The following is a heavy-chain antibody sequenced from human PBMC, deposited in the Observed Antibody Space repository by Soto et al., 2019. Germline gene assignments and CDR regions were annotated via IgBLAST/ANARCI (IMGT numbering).Heavy chain of an antibody. CDR2: ISGSGGST. J-gene: IGHJ6*02. D-gene: IGHD3-3*01. Sequence: LRLSCAASGFTFSSYAMSWVRQAPGKGLEWVSAISGSGGSTYYADSVKGRFTIPRDNSKNTLYLQMNSLRAEDTAVYYCAKDLIGRITIFGVVNLSSRMDVWGQGTTVTVSS. CDR3: AKDLIGRITIFGVVNLSSRMDV. CDR1: GFTFSSYA. V-gene: IGHV3-23*01.